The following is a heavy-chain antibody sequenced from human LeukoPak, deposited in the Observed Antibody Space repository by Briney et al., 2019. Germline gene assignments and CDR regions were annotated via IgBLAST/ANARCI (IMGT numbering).Heavy chain of an antibody. CDR3: AGRIAVAGTSY. Sequence: SETLSLTCTVSGASINSGSNYWGWIRQPPGKTLEWIGSIYSSGSTYYNPSLKSRVIIMIDTPKNHFSLTLSSVTAADTAVYYCAGRIAVAGTSYWGQGTLVTVSS. J-gene: IGHJ4*02. D-gene: IGHD6-19*01. V-gene: IGHV4-39*01. CDR2: IYSSGST. CDR1: GASINSGSNY.